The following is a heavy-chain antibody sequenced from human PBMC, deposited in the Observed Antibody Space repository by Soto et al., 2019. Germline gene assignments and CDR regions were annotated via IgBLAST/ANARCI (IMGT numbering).Heavy chain of an antibody. CDR3: AKPAGTMIVVGSYDY. CDR1: GFTVTSHY. D-gene: IGHD3-22*01. CDR2: IYSGGST. J-gene: IGHJ4*02. V-gene: IGHV3-66*04. Sequence: GGSLRLSCAASGFTVTSHYMSWVRQAPGKGLEWVSVIYSGGSTYYAVSVKGRFTISRDNSKNTLYLQMNSLRAEDTAVYYCAKPAGTMIVVGSYDYWGQGTLVTVSS.